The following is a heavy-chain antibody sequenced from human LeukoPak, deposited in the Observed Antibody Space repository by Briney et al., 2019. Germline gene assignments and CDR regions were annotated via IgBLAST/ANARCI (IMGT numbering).Heavy chain of an antibody. CDR1: GFTFSSYA. V-gene: IGHV3-23*01. Sequence: PGGSLRLSCAASGFTFSSYAMSWVRQAPGKGLEWVSVISGSGVNTYYADSVKGRFTISRDNSKNTLYLQMNSLRAEDTAVYYCAKVASAKDAFDIWGQGTMVTVSS. CDR2: ISGSGVNT. J-gene: IGHJ3*02. D-gene: IGHD3-10*01. CDR3: AKVASAKDAFDI.